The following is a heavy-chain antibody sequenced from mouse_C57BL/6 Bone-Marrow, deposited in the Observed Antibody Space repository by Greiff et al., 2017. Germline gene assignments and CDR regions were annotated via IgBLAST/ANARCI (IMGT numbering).Heavy chain of an antibody. J-gene: IGHJ2*01. V-gene: IGHV1-81*01. CDR2: IYPRSGNT. Sequence: VKLVESGAELARPGASVKLSCKASGYTFTSYGISWVKQRTGQGLEWIGEIYPRSGNTYYNEKFKGKATLTADKSSSTAYMELRSLTSEDSAVYFCARGGLLRLNYFDYWGQGTTLTVSS. CDR1: GYTFTSYG. CDR3: ARGGLLRLNYFDY. D-gene: IGHD2-3*01.